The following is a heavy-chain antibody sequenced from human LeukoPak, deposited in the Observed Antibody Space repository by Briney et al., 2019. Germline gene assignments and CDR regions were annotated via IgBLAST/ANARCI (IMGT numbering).Heavy chain of an antibody. V-gene: IGHV1-18*01. CDR3: VREVTMVRGVITFYHYNGMDV. D-gene: IGHD3-10*01. CDR1: GYTFTSYG. Sequence: ASVKVSCKASGYTFTSYGISWVRQAPGQGLEWMGWISPYNGYTSYAQNFQGRVTMTTDASTSTAYMELRSLRSDDTAVYYCVREVTMVRGVITFYHYNGMDVWGQGTAATVSS. J-gene: IGHJ6*02. CDR2: ISPYNGYT.